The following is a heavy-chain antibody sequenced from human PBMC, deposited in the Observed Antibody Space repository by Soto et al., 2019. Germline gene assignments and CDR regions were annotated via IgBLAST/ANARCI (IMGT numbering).Heavy chain of an antibody. V-gene: IGHV3-23*01. CDR3: AKEDNYYDSSGYYLEYFHH. J-gene: IGHJ1*01. D-gene: IGHD3-22*01. Sequence: PGGSLTLSCATSGFTFSTYAMSWVRQAPGKGLEWVSIISGSGGTTYYADSVKGRFTISRDNSKNTLYLQMNSLRADDTAVYYCAKEDNYYDSSGYYLEYFHHWGQGTLVTVSS. CDR2: ISGSGGTT. CDR1: GFTFSTYA.